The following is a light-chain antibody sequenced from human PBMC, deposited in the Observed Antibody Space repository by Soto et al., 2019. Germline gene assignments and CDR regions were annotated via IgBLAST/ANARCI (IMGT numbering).Light chain of an antibody. CDR3: QHFNCSPHT. Sequence: EIVLTQSPATLSVSPGERATLSCRASQSVNQKLGWYQQKPGQAPRLLIYVASYRATGIPARFSGSGSGTEYTLTISNLHAEDVAVYYWQHFNCSPHTFGEGTKLEIK. V-gene: IGKV3-15*01. CDR1: QSVNQK. J-gene: IGKJ2*01. CDR2: VAS.